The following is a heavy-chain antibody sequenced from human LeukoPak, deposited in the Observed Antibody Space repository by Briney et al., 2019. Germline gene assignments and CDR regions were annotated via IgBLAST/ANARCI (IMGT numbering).Heavy chain of an antibody. V-gene: IGHV3-64D*09. Sequence: GGSLRLSCPGSGFTFSGYGMHWVRQAPGKGLEYVSAISGYGDSTYYADAVKGRFSISRDNSKNMLYLQMSSVRAEDTAVYYCVRVTRWDGGYYCDYWGQGTLVTVSS. J-gene: IGHJ4*02. D-gene: IGHD5-24*01. CDR3: VRVTRWDGGYYCDY. CDR2: ISGYGDST. CDR1: GFTFSGYG.